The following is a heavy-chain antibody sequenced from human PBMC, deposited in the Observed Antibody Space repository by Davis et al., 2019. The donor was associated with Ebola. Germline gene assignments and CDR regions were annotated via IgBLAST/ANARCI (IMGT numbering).Heavy chain of an antibody. CDR1: GFTLSSYG. CDR2: IWYDGSNK. J-gene: IGHJ6*02. CDR3: ERGRELLFGYGMDV. D-gene: IGHD3-10*01. Sequence: AGSLRLSCTASGFTLSSYGMHWVRQAPGPGLERVAFIWYDGSNKYYADSVQGRFTIYRDNSKNKLYLQMNSLRAEDTAAYFWERGRELLFGYGMDVWGQGTTVTVSS. V-gene: IGHV3-30*02.